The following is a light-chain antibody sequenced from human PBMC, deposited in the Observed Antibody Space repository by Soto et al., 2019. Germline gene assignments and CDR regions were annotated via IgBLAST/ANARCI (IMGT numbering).Light chain of an antibody. CDR2: YDS. J-gene: IGLJ2*01. CDR3: QVWDSSSDRHVV. V-gene: IGLV3-21*04. Sequence: SYELTQPPSVSVAPGKTARITCEGKNIGSKSVHWYQQKPGQAPVLVIYYDSDRPSGIPERFSGSNSGNTATLTISRVEAGDEADCYCQVWDSSSDRHVVFGGGTKVTVL. CDR1: NIGSKS.